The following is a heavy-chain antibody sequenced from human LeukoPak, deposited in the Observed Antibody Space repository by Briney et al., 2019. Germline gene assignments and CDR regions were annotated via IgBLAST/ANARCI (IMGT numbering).Heavy chain of an antibody. CDR2: IYHSGST. V-gene: IGHV4-34*01. D-gene: IGHD3-3*01. Sequence: PSETLPLTCAVYGGSFSGYYWTWIRQPPGKGLEWIGSIYHSGSTYYNPSLKSRVTISVDTSKNQFSLKLSSVTAADTAVYYCARDSAYYDFWSGYYTPYAFDIWGQGTMVTVSS. CDR3: ARDSAYYDFWSGYYTPYAFDI. J-gene: IGHJ3*02. CDR1: GGSFSGYY.